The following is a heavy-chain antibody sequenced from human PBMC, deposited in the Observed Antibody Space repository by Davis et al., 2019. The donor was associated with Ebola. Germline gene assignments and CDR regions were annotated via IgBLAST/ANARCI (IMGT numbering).Heavy chain of an antibody. J-gene: IGHJ4*02. Sequence: GESLKISCAASGFTVSSNYMSWVRQAPGKGLEWVSAISGSGITTYYADSVEGRFTISRDNSKNKLYLQMNSLRAEDAAVYYCAKNGGGTTTRFIGSWGQGTLVTVSS. V-gene: IGHV3-23*01. CDR3: AKNGGGTTTRFIGS. D-gene: IGHD3-10*01. CDR2: ISGSGITT. CDR1: GFTVSSNY.